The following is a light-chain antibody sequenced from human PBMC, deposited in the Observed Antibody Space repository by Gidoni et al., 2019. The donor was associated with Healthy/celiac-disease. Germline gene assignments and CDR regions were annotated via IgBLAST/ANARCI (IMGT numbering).Light chain of an antibody. Sequence: EILLTQSPATLSLSPGERATLSCRASQRVSSYLAWYQQKPGHAPRLLIYDASNRATGIPARFSGSGSGTDFTLTISSLEPEDFAVYYCQQRSNWLFTFGPGTKVDIK. CDR3: QQRSNWLFT. V-gene: IGKV3-11*01. CDR1: QRVSSY. CDR2: DAS. J-gene: IGKJ3*01.